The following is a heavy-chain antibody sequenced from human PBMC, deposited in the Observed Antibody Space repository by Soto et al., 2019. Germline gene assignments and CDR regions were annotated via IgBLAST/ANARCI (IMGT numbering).Heavy chain of an antibody. V-gene: IGHV1-69*04. D-gene: IGHD4-17*01. Sequence: SVKVSCKASGGTFSSYTISWVRQAPGQGLEWMGRIIPILGIANYAQKFQGRVTMTTDTSTSTAFMELRSLRSDDTAVYYCARDLGYSDSDVHYWGQGTLVTVSS. CDR2: IIPILGIA. CDR1: GGTFSSYT. J-gene: IGHJ4*02. CDR3: ARDLGYSDSDVHY.